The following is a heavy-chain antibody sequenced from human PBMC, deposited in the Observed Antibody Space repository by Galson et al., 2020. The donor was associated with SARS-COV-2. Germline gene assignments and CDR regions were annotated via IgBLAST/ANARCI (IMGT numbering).Heavy chain of an antibody. D-gene: IGHD2-15*01. CDR1: GFTFSSYS. J-gene: IGHJ4*02. CDR2: ISSRSSPI. Sequence: GESLKISCAGSGFTFSSYSMNWVRQPPGKGLEWLTYISSRSSPIMYADSVKGRFTVSRDNARNSLYLQINSLRPEDTAVYYCARDCDGTCWFDYWGQGTLVTVSS. CDR3: ARDCDGTCWFDY. V-gene: IGHV3-48*01.